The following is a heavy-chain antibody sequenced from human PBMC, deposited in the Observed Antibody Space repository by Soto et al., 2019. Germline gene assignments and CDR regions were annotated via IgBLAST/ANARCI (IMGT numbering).Heavy chain of an antibody. J-gene: IGHJ4*02. CDR1: GFHFSGLL. D-gene: IGHD6-19*01. V-gene: IGHV3-30*18. Sequence: GSLKTFLAGPGFHFSGLLLKRDRPASSKGLEWVAVVSHDGRNTHYADSVKGRFTISRDSSKNTVSLEMTSLRAEDTAVYYCAKGGRQWLVTSDFNYWGQGALVTVSS. CDR2: VSHDGRNT. CDR3: AKGGRQWLVTSDFNY.